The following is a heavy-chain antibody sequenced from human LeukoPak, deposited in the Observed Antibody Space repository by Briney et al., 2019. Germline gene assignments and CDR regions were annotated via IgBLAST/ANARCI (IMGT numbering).Heavy chain of an antibody. CDR2: IYTSGST. V-gene: IGHV4-61*02. J-gene: IGHJ5*02. D-gene: IGHD1-26*01. CDR3: ARDQYREGNWFDP. Sequence: PSQTLSLTCTVSGGSISSGSYYWSWIRQPAGKGLEWIGRIYTSGSTNYNPSLKSRVTISVDTSKNQFSLKLSSVTAADTAVYYCARDQYREGNWFDPWGQGTLVTVSS. CDR1: GGSISSGSYY.